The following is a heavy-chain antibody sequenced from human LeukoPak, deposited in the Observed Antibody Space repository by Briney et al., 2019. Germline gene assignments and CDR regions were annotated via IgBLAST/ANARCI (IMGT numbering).Heavy chain of an antibody. Sequence: GGSLRLSCAASGFTVRSTYLSWVRQAPGKGLEWVSIIYAGGSAYYADSVKGRFTISRDNSKNTLYLQMNTQRVEGTAVYYCATGRWLRLFDYWGQGTLVTVSS. V-gene: IGHV3-66*01. CDR1: GFTVRSTY. CDR2: IYAGGSA. J-gene: IGHJ4*02. D-gene: IGHD5-24*01. CDR3: ATGRWLRLFDY.